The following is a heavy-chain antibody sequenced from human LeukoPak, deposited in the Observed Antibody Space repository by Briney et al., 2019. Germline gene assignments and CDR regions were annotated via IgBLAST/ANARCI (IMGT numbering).Heavy chain of an antibody. CDR3: ARGPPVAAAGTRGCFDY. V-gene: IGHV3-66*01. D-gene: IGHD6-13*01. CDR2: IYRDGST. CDR1: GFTVSTSY. Sequence: GGSLRLSCAASGFTVSTSYMTWVRQAPGKGLEWVSVIYRDGSTYYADSVKGRFTISRDNSKNTLFLQMNSLRDEDTAVDYCARGPPVAAAGTRGCFDYWGQGTLVTVSS. J-gene: IGHJ4*02.